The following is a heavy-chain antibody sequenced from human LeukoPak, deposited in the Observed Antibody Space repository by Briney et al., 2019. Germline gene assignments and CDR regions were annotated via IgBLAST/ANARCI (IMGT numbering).Heavy chain of an antibody. V-gene: IGHV3-53*01. Sequence: VGSLRLSCAASGFTVSSNYMSWGRQAPGKGLWWVSVIYSGGNTYYADSVKGRFTISRDNSKNTLYLQMNSLRAEDTAVYYCARAPLHYDSSGYYPLDYWGQGTLVTVSS. D-gene: IGHD3-22*01. CDR2: IYSGGNT. CDR1: GFTVSSNY. J-gene: IGHJ4*02. CDR3: ARAPLHYDSSGYYPLDY.